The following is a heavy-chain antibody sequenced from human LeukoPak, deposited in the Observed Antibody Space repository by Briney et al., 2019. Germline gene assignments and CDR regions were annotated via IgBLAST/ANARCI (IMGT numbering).Heavy chain of an antibody. V-gene: IGHV4-34*01. D-gene: IGHD2-15*01. CDR2: INYSGST. CDR1: GGSISGYY. J-gene: IGHJ4*02. CDR3: ARGGGLVAATPYYFDY. Sequence: SETLSLTCAVYGGSISGYYWSWIRQPPGKGLEWIGEINYSGSTNYNPSLKSRVTISVDTSKNQFSLKLSSVTAADTAVYYCARGGGLVAATPYYFDYWGQGTLVTVSS.